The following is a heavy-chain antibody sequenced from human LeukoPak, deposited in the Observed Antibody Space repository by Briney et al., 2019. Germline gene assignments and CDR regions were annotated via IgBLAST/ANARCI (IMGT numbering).Heavy chain of an antibody. J-gene: IGHJ6*02. CDR2: IYYSGST. V-gene: IGHV4-39*02. Sequence: AGGSLRLSCAASGFTVSSNYMSWVRQPPGKGLEWIGSIYYSGSTYYNPSLKSRVTISVDTSKNQFSLKLSSVTAADTAVYYCAREFHGMDVWGQGTTVTVSS. D-gene: IGHD2-21*01. CDR1: GFTVSSNY. CDR3: AREFHGMDV.